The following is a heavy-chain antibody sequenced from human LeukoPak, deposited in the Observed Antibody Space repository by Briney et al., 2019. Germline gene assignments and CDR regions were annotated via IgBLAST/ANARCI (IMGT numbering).Heavy chain of an antibody. CDR3: ARSTSYSAAAGTPENAFDI. CDR2: SSSSSSYI. CDR1: GFTFSTYS. J-gene: IGHJ3*02. Sequence: GGSLRLSCAASGFTFSTYSMNWARQAPGKGLEWVSSSSSSSSYIYYPDSVKGRFTISRDNAKNSLYLQMNSLRAEDTAVYYCARSTSYSAAAGTPENAFDIWGQGTMVTVSS. D-gene: IGHD6-13*01. V-gene: IGHV3-21*01.